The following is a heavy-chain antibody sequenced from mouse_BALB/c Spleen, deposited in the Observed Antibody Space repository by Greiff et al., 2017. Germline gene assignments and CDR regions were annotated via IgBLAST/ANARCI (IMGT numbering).Heavy chain of an antibody. Sequence: EVQLVESGPGLVKPSQSLSLTCTVTGYSITSDYAWNWIRQFPGNKLEWMGYISYSGSTSYNPSLKSRISITRDTSKNQFFLQLNSVTTEDTATYYCARVGYGPNFDYWGQGTTLTVSS. D-gene: IGHD1-2*01. CDR3: ARVGYGPNFDY. CDR1: GYSITSDYA. CDR2: ISYSGST. V-gene: IGHV3-2*02. J-gene: IGHJ2*01.